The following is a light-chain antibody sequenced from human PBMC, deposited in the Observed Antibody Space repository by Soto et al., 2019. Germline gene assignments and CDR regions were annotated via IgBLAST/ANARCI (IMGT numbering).Light chain of an antibody. CDR3: QQYGTPLFT. CDR1: QSVTNNF. CDR2: GAS. V-gene: IGKV3-20*01. Sequence: IVLKQSPGTLSLSPGERATLSCGASQSVTNNFLAWYQQKPGQAPRLLIYGASRRATGVPDRFSGSGSGTDFTLTISRLEPGDFAVYYCQQYGTPLFTFGPGTKVDIK. J-gene: IGKJ3*01.